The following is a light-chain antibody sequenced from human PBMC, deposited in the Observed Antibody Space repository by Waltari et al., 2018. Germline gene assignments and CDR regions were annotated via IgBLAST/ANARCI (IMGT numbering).Light chain of an antibody. CDR3: CSYAARHTNYV. CDR2: DVS. Sequence: QSALTQPASVSGSPGQSITVSCTGTSSDIGAFNFVSWYPKHPGKAPKVMIYDVSDRPSGVPDRFSGSKSGNTASLTISGLQAEDEGNYYCCSYAARHTNYVFGGGTRLTVL. V-gene: IGLV2-14*03. CDR1: SSDIGAFNF. J-gene: IGLJ2*01.